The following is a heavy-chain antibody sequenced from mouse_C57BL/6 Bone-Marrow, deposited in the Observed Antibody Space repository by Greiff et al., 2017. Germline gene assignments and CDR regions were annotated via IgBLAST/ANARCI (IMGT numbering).Heavy chain of an antibody. CDR1: GYTFTSYW. CDR3: ATTGTAWFAY. CDR2: IYPSDSET. V-gene: IGHV1-61*01. Sequence: QVQLQQPGAELVRPGSSVKLSCKASGYTFTSYWMDWVKQRPGQGLEWIGNIYPSDSETQYNQKFKDKATLTVDKSSSTAYMQLSSLTSEDSAVYSCATTGTAWFAYWGQGTLVTVSA. J-gene: IGHJ3*01. D-gene: IGHD4-1*01.